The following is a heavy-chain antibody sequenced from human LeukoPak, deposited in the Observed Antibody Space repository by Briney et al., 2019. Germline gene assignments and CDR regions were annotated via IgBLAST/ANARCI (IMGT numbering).Heavy chain of an antibody. CDR1: GYILTDYY. CDR2: INPNSGDT. D-gene: IGHD2-15*01. CDR3: ARGPLEYCSGGTCYSGRNWFDP. J-gene: IGHJ5*02. V-gene: IGHV1-2*02. Sequence: ASVKVSCKASGYILTDYYMHWVRQAPGQGLEWMGWINPNSGDTNYAQKFQGRVTMTRDTSISTVYMELRRLRYDDTAAYYCARGPLEYCSGGTCYSGRNWFDPWGQGTLVIVSS.